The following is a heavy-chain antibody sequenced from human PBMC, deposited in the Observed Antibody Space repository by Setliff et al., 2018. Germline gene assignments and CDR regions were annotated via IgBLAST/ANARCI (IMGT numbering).Heavy chain of an antibody. CDR1: GFTFSSYW. CDR3: ARDASSSSSELDY. J-gene: IGHJ4*02. Sequence: PGESLKISCAASGFTFSSYWMHWVRQAPGKVLVWVSRIKSDGSSATYAGSVKGRFTVSRDNTKNTLFLQMNSLRAEDTAVYYCARDASSSSSELDYWGQGTLVTVSS. CDR2: IKSDGSSA. D-gene: IGHD6-6*01. V-gene: IGHV3-74*01.